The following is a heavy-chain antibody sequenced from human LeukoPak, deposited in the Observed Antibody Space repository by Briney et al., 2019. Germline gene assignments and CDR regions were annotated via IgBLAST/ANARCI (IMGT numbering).Heavy chain of an antibody. V-gene: IGHV1-69*04. CDR2: IIPILGIA. CDR1: GGTFSSYA. Sequence: GASVKVSCKASGGTFSSYAISWVRQAPGQGLEWMGRIIPILGIANYAQKFQGRVTITADKSTSTAYMELSSLRSEDTAVHYCARTHSSGWPNYFDYWGQGTLVTVSS. D-gene: IGHD6-19*01. J-gene: IGHJ4*02. CDR3: ARTHSSGWPNYFDY.